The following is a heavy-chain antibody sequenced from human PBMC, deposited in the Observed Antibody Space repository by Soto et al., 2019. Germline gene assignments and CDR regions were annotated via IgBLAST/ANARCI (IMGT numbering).Heavy chain of an antibody. CDR3: ARDEGSGSYLGGHFDY. Sequence: LGGSLRLSCAASGFTFSSYGMHWVRQAPGKGLEWVAVIWYDGSNKYYADSVKGRFTISRDNSKNTLYLQMNSLRAEDTAVYYCARDEGSGSYLGGHFDYWGQGTLVTVSS. V-gene: IGHV3-33*01. CDR1: GFTFSSYG. J-gene: IGHJ4*02. CDR2: IWYDGSNK. D-gene: IGHD1-26*01.